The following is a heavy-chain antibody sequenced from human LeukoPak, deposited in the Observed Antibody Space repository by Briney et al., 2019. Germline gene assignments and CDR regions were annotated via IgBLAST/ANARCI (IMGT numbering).Heavy chain of an antibody. J-gene: IGHJ4*02. V-gene: IGHV4-34*01. Sequence: PSETLSLTCAVYGGSFSGYYWSWIRQPPGKGLEWIGEINHSGSTNYNPSLKSRVTISVDTSKNQFSLKLSSVTAADTAVYYCARGAWWFDYWGQGTLVTVSS. CDR1: GGSFSGYY. CDR3: ARGAWWFDY. D-gene: IGHD2-8*02. CDR2: INHSGST.